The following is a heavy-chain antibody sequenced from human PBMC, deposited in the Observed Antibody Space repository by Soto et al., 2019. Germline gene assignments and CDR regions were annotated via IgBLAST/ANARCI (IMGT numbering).Heavy chain of an antibody. CDR3: AKGGPDGFCSGGRCYFDY. J-gene: IGHJ4*02. Sequence: EVQLVESGGGLVQPGRSLRLSCAASGFTFDDYAMHWVRRVPGKGLEWVSSISWNSNIIGYADSVKGRFTISSDNAKNSLYLQMNSLRPEATALYYCAKGGPDGFCSGGRCYFDYWGQGTLVTVSS. D-gene: IGHD2-15*01. CDR1: GFTFDDYA. V-gene: IGHV3-9*01. CDR2: ISWNSNII.